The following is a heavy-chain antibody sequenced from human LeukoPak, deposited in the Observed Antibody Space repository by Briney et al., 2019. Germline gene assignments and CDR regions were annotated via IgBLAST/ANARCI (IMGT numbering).Heavy chain of an antibody. Sequence: GGSLRLSCAASGFTFSSYWMHWVRQAPGKGLEWVSAISGSGGSTYYADSVKGRFTVSRDNSKNTLYLQMNSLRAEDTAVYYCASRSGWRYFDYWGQGTLVTVSS. D-gene: IGHD6-19*01. V-gene: IGHV3-23*01. CDR1: GFTFSSYW. CDR2: ISGSGGST. J-gene: IGHJ4*02. CDR3: ASRSGWRYFDY.